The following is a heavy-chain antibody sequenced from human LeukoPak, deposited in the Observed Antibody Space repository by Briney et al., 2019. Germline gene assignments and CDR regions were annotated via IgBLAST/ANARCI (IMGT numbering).Heavy chain of an antibody. CDR1: GYTLTGYY. D-gene: IGHD3-22*01. V-gene: IGHV1-2*02. CDR2: INPNSGGT. Sequence: ASVKVSCKASGYTLTGYYMHWVRQAPGPGGEWVGWINPNSGGTNCAQKSRGRVTMTRDTSISTAYMELSRLRSDDTAVYYCAREDYDSSGYSDYWGQGTLVTVSS. CDR3: AREDYDSSGYSDY. J-gene: IGHJ4*02.